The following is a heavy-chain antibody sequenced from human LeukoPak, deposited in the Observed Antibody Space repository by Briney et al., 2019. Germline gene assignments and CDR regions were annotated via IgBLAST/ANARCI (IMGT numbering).Heavy chain of an antibody. Sequence: GGSLRLSCAASGFTFSSYSMNWVRLAPGKGLEWVSSISSSSSYIYYADSVKGRFTISRDNAKNSLYLQMNSLRAEDTAVYYCARAQPAAIEGPGFDYWGQGTLVTVSS. CDR1: GFTFSSYS. CDR2: ISSSSSYI. CDR3: ARAQPAAIEGPGFDY. D-gene: IGHD2-2*01. V-gene: IGHV3-21*01. J-gene: IGHJ4*02.